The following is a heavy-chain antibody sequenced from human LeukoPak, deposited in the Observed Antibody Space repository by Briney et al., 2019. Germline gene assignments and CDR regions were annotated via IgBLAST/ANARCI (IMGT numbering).Heavy chain of an antibody. CDR1: GFTFTSSA. D-gene: IGHD3-10*01. J-gene: IGHJ5*02. V-gene: IGHV1-58*01. CDR2: IVVGSGNT. Sequence: ASVKVSCKASGFTFTSSAVQWVRQARGQRLEWIGWIVVGSGNTNYAQKFQERVTITRDMSTSTAYMELSSLGSEDTAVYYCAAAQLLWFGDTSWFDPWGQGTLVTVSS. CDR3: AAAQLLWFGDTSWFDP.